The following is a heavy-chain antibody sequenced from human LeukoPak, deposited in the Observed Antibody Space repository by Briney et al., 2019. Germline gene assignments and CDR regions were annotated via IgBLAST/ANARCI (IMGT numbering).Heavy chain of an antibody. CDR1: GFMFSSYS. Sequence: AGGSLRLSCAASGFMFSSYSMNWVRQAPGKGLEWVANIRQDESEKYYADSVKGRFTISRDDAKNSLYLQMNSLRAEDTAVYYCARDSGSAYYYGSGTYYYDAFDFWGRGTLVTVSS. CDR2: IRQDESEK. D-gene: IGHD3-10*01. V-gene: IGHV3-7*01. CDR3: ARDSGSAYYYGSGTYYYDAFDF. J-gene: IGHJ4*02.